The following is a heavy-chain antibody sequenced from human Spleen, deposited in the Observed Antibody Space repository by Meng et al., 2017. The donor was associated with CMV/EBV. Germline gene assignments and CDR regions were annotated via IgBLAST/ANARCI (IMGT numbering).Heavy chain of an antibody. V-gene: IGHV1-2*02. CDR3: ARDHSSSWPYNWFDP. CDR2: INPNSGGT. Sequence: SGYTFAGYYMNWVRQAHGQGLEWMGWINPNSGGTNYAQKFQGRVTMTRDTSISTAYMELSRLRSDDTAVYYCARDHSSSWPYNWFDPWGQGTLVTVSS. J-gene: IGHJ5*02. D-gene: IGHD6-13*01. CDR1: GYTFAGYY.